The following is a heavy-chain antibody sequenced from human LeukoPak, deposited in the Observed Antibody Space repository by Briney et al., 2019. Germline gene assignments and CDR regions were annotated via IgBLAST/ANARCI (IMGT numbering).Heavy chain of an antibody. CDR2: ISSSSSYI. CDR3: ARIPYCSGGSCYPLFDY. CDR1: GFTFSSYE. J-gene: IGHJ4*02. D-gene: IGHD2-15*01. Sequence: PGGSLRLSCAASGFTFSSYEMNWVRQAPGKGLEWVSSISSSSSYIYYADSVKGRFTISRDNAKNSLYLQMNSLRAEDTAVYYCARIPYCSGGSCYPLFDYWGQGTLVTVSS. V-gene: IGHV3-21*01.